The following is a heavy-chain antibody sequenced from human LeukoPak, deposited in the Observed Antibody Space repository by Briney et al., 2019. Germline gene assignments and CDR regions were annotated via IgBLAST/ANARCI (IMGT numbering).Heavy chain of an antibody. CDR3: ARETEKQWQY. V-gene: IGHV4-39*07. CDR1: GGAISSSGYN. Sequence: SETLSLTCSVSGGAISSSGYNWGWIRQPPGKELEWIGSIYYSGSTYYNPSLKSRVTISVDTSKNQFSLTLSSVTAADTAVYYCARETEKQWQYWGQGTMVTVSS. J-gene: IGHJ3*01. CDR2: IYYSGST. D-gene: IGHD6-19*01.